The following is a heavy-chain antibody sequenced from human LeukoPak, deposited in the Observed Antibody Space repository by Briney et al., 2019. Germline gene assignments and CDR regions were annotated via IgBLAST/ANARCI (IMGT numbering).Heavy chain of an antibody. V-gene: IGHV4-4*07. Sequence: PSETLSLTCTVSGGSISSYYWSWVRQPAERGLEWIGRIYVTGTTNYNPSLKSRVTMSIDPSKNQLSLNLSSVTAADTAVYYCARSRDYWGQGTLVTVSS. CDR1: GGSISSYY. CDR3: ARSRDY. CDR2: IYVTGTT. J-gene: IGHJ4*02.